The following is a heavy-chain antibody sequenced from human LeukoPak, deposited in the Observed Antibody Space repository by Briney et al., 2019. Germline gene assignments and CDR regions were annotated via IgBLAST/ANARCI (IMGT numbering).Heavy chain of an antibody. Sequence: PSETLSLTCAVYGGSFSGYYWSWIRQPPGKGLEWIGEINHSGSTYYNPSLKSRVTVSIDTSKNHFYLKLSSVTAADTAVYYCGGYGNYAENAFYIWGQGTMVTVSS. J-gene: IGHJ3*02. CDR2: INHSGST. CDR1: GGSFSGYY. D-gene: IGHD4-11*01. V-gene: IGHV4-34*01. CDR3: GGYGNYAENAFYI.